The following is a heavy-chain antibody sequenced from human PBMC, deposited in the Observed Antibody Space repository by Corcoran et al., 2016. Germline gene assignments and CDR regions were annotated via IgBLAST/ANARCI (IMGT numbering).Heavy chain of an antibody. CDR1: GFTFTNAW. D-gene: IGHD1-7*01. CDR3: TTGAGTVISDY. J-gene: IGHJ4*02. V-gene: IGHV3-15*01. CDR2: IKTKTDRGAT. Sequence: EVQLVESGGGWVKPGGSLRLTCAASGFTFTNAWMSWVRQAPGKGLEWVGRIKTKTDRGATDYAAPVKGRFTISRDDSKNTLYLQMNSLKTEDTAVYFCTTGAGTVISDYWAQGTLVTVSP.